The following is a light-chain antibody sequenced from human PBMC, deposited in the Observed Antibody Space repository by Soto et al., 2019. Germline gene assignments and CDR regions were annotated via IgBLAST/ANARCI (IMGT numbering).Light chain of an antibody. CDR3: QQYKTYTT. CDR2: DAS. CDR1: QSISTW. V-gene: IGKV1-5*01. J-gene: IGKJ2*01. Sequence: DIQMTQSPSTLSASVGGRVTITCRASQSISTWLVWYQQKPGKAPKVLIYDASSLQSGVPSRFSGHGSGTDFTLTISSLQPDDSAIYYCQQYKTYTTFGQGTKVDIK.